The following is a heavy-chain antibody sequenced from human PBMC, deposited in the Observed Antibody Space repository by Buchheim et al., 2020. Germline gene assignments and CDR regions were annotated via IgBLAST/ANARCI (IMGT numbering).Heavy chain of an antibody. J-gene: IGHJ6*02. CDR3: ARDTGPGSSGWYDGYYYYGMDV. Sequence: EVQLVESGGGLVQPGGSLRLSCAASGFTFSSYSMNWVRQAPGKGLEWVSYISSSSSTIYYADSVKGRFTISIDNAKNSLYLQMNSLRAEDTAVYYCARDTGPGSSGWYDGYYYYGMDVWGQGTT. CDR1: GFTFSSYS. V-gene: IGHV3-48*01. CDR2: ISSSSSTI. D-gene: IGHD6-19*01.